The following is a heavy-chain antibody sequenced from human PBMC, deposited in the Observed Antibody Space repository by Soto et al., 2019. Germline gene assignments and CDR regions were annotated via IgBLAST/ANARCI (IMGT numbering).Heavy chain of an antibody. V-gene: IGHV1-69*01. Sequence: QGQLVQSGAEVKEPGSSVKVSCKATGDLFNNYALNWVRQAPGQGLEWMGRISPLFSTTNYAQKFQGRVTIGSDELTTIVYLEVSNLESEYTAMYYCSASSRVAAAGYFKFWGQGTLVTVSP. CDR3: SASSRVAAAGYFKF. CDR2: ISPLFSTT. D-gene: IGHD6-13*01. J-gene: IGHJ4*02. CDR1: GDLFNNYA.